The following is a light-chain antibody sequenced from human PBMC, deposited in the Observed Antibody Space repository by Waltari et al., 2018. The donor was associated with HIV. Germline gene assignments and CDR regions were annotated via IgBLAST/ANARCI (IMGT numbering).Light chain of an antibody. Sequence: IQMTQSPSTLSASVGDRVTITCRASQSISSWLAWYQQKPGKDPNLLIYKASSLESGVPSRFSGSGSGTEFTLTISSLQPDDFATYYCQQYHSYPYTFGQGTKLEIK. J-gene: IGKJ2*01. CDR2: KAS. V-gene: IGKV1-5*03. CDR1: QSISSW. CDR3: QQYHSYPYT.